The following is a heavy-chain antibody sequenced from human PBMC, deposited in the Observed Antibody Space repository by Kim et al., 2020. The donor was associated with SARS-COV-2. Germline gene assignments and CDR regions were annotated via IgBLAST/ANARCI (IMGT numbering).Heavy chain of an antibody. J-gene: IGHJ4*02. CDR3: AKEGIAVAFDY. D-gene: IGHD6-19*01. CDR2: K. V-gene: IGHV3-30*02. Sequence: KYYATYVKGRFTISRDTSKNTLYLQMNSLRAEDTAVYYCAKEGIAVAFDYWGQGTLVTVSS.